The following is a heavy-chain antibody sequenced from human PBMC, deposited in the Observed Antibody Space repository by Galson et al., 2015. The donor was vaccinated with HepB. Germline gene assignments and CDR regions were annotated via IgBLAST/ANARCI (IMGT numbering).Heavy chain of an antibody. J-gene: IGHJ6*02. CDR1: GGTFSSYA. D-gene: IGHD3-10*01. Sequence: SVKVSCKASGGTFSSYAISWVRQAPGQGLEWMGIINPSGGSTSYAQKFQGRVTMTRDTSTSTVYMELSSLRSEDTAVYYCASGNYGSGTDVWGQGTTVTVSS. V-gene: IGHV1-46*03. CDR3: ASGNYGSGTDV. CDR2: INPSGGST.